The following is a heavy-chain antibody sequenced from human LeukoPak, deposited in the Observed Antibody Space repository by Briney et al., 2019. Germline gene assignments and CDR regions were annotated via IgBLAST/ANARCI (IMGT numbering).Heavy chain of an antibody. D-gene: IGHD1-26*01. CDR1: GGTFSSYA. CDR2: IIPILGIA. Sequence: ASVKVSCKASGGTFSSYAISWVRQAPGQGLEWMGRIIPILGIANYAQKFQGRVTITADKSTSTAYMELSSLRSEDTAVYYCARENSGSRVDYWGQGTLVTVSS. V-gene: IGHV1-69*04. CDR3: ARENSGSRVDY. J-gene: IGHJ4*02.